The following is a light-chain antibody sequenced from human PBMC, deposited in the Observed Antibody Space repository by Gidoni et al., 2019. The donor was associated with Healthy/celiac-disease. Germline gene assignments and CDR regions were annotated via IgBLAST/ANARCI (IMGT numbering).Light chain of an antibody. V-gene: IGKV3-15*01. Sequence: EIVMTQSPATLSVSPGERATLSCRASQRVSSNLAWCQQKPGQAPRLLIYGASTRATGIPARFSGSGSVTEFTLTISSLQSEDFAVYYCQQYKGTFGQGTKVEIK. CDR1: QRVSSN. CDR3: QQYKGT. J-gene: IGKJ1*01. CDR2: GAS.